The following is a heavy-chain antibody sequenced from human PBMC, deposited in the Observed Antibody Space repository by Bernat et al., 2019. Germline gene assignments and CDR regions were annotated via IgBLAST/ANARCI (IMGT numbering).Heavy chain of an antibody. CDR1: GFTVSSNY. CDR3: ARDQINYYDSSRIRRGFDP. V-gene: IGHV3-53*05. Sequence: EVQLVETGGGLIQPGGSLRLSCAASGFTVSSNYMSWVRQAPGKGLEWVSVIYSGGSTYYADSVKGRFTISRDNSKNTLYLQMNSLRAEDTAVYYCARDQINYYDSSRIRRGFDPWGQGTLVTVSS. J-gene: IGHJ5*02. CDR2: IYSGGST. D-gene: IGHD3-22*01.